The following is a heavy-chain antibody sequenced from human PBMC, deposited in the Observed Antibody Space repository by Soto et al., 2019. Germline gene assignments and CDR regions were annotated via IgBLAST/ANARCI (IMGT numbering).Heavy chain of an antibody. CDR2: IYHAGST. Sequence: PSETLSLTCTVSGGSITNSYWWSWVRLPPAKGLEWIGDIYHAGSTKYNPSLGRRVTISVDTSNNQFALTLTSVTAADTAVYFCARGPPIVGNTTPLDSWGQGTLVTVSS. J-gene: IGHJ4*02. CDR3: ARGPPIVGNTTPLDS. CDR1: GGSITNSYW. V-gene: IGHV4-4*02. D-gene: IGHD1-26*01.